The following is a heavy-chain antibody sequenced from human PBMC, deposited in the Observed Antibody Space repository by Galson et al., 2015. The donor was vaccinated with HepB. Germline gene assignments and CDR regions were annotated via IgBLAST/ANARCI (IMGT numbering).Heavy chain of an antibody. J-gene: IGHJ4*02. Sequence: SVKVSCKASGGTFSSYAISWVRQAPGQGLEWMGRIIPILGIANYAQKFQGRVTITADKSTSTAYMELSSLRSEDTAVYYCATTPIRFLEWLPFFDYWGQGTLVTVSS. CDR1: GGTFSSYA. D-gene: IGHD3-3*01. CDR3: ATTPIRFLEWLPFFDY. V-gene: IGHV1-69*04. CDR2: IIPILGIA.